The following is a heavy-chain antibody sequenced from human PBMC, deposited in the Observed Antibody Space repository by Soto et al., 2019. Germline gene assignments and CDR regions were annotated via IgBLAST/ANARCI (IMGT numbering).Heavy chain of an antibody. CDR2: ISGSGGNT. CDR1: GFTFSSYA. J-gene: IGHJ4*02. Sequence: GGSLRLSCAASGFTFSSYAMSWVRQAPGKGLEWVSAISGSGGNTYYADSVKGRFTISRDNSKNTLYLQMNSLRAEDTAVYYCANARGPSKTYYFDYWGQGTLVTVSS. CDR3: ANARGPSKTYYFDY. V-gene: IGHV3-23*01. D-gene: IGHD3-16*01.